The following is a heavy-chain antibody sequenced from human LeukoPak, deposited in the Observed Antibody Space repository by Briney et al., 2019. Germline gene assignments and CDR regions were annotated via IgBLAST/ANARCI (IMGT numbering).Heavy chain of an antibody. J-gene: IGHJ4*02. D-gene: IGHD3-22*01. V-gene: IGHV1-18*01. CDR1: GYTFTSYG. CDR2: LSPYNGNK. Sequence: ASVKVSCKASGYTFTSYGISWVRQAPGQGLEWTGWLSPYNGNKNYAQKFQGRVTMTTDLSTSTAYMEVRSLRSDDTAVYHCARDGTWGRYHYDSTGNDYYFDYWGQGTLVTVSS. CDR3: ARDGTWGRYHYDSTGNDYYFDY.